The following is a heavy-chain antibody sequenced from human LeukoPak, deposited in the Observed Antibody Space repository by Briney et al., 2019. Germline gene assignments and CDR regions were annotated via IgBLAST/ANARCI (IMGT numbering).Heavy chain of an antibody. D-gene: IGHD3-3*01. CDR1: GGSISSYY. Sequence: SETLSLTCTVSGGSISSYYWSWIRQPPGKGLEWIGYIYYSGSTNYNPSLKSRVTISVDTSKNQFSLKLSSVTAADTAVYYCAGTGYDFWSGGPYIDYWGQGTLVTVSS. J-gene: IGHJ4*02. CDR3: AGTGYDFWSGGPYIDY. CDR2: IYYSGST. V-gene: IGHV4-59*01.